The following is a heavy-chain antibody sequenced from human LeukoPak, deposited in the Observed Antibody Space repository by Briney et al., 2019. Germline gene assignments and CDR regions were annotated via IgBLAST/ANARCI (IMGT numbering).Heavy chain of an antibody. V-gene: IGHV4-38-2*02. D-gene: IGHD5-12*01. CDR3: ARVRRDIVATIPPYFDY. CDR1: GYSITNGYY. Sequence: PSETLSLTCTVSGYSITNGYYWGWIRQPPGQGLEWIGSMSYRGTTYYNPSLKSRVTISVDTSKNQFSLKLSSVTAADTAMYYCARVRRDIVATIPPYFDYWGQGTLVTVSS. CDR2: MSYRGTT. J-gene: IGHJ4*02.